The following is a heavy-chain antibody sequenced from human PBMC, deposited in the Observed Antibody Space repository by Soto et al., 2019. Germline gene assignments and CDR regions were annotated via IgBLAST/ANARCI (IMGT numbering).Heavy chain of an antibody. CDR2: ISWNSGSI. CDR1: GFTFDDYA. CDR3: AKVRTIDDAFDI. D-gene: IGHD3-3*01. V-gene: IGHV3-9*01. J-gene: IGHJ3*02. Sequence: PGGSLRLSCAASGFTFDDYAMHWVRQAPGKGLEWVSCISWNSGSIGYADSVKGRFTISRDNAKNSLYLQMNSLRAEDTALYYCAKVRTIDDAFDIWGQGTMVTVSS.